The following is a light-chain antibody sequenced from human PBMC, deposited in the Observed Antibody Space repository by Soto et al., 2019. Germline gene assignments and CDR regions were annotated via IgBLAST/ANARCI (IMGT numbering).Light chain of an antibody. CDR1: SSDVGIYNY. J-gene: IGLJ1*01. CDR2: EVT. CDR3: SPYITSSTPG. Sequence: QSALTQPASVSGSPGQSIAISCTGSSSDVGIYNYVSWYQQHPGKVPKLIIYEVTNRPSGVSNRFSGSKYGNTASLTISGLQADVEADYYCSPYITSSTPGFGSGPNVTV. V-gene: IGLV2-14*01.